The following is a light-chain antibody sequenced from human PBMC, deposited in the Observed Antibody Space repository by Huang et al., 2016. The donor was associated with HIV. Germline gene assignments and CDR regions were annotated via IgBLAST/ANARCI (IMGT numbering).Light chain of an antibody. CDR3: QQYSSWPS. Sequence: EILMTQSPATLSVYSGDRVTLSCRASQSVNYKLAWYQHKPGQAPRLLIHGASTRATGVPPRFSGSGSGTDFTLTITSRTAEDFAVYFCQQYSSWPSFGQGTKV. V-gene: IGKV3-15*01. CDR2: GAS. J-gene: IGKJ1*01. CDR1: QSVNYK.